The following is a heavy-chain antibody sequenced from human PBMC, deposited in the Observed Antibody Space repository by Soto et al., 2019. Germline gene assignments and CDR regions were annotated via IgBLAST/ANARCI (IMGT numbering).Heavy chain of an antibody. CDR2: INHSGST. D-gene: IGHD6-19*01. V-gene: IGHV4-34*01. CDR3: ARDGKAVAGKLDS. CDR1: GGSFSGYY. Sequence: PSETLSLTCAVYGGSFSGYYWTWIRQPPGKGLEWIGEINHSGSTNYNPSLKSRVTISVDTSKNQFSVKLNSVTAADTAVYFCARDGKAVAGKLDSWGQGTLVTVSS. J-gene: IGHJ4*02.